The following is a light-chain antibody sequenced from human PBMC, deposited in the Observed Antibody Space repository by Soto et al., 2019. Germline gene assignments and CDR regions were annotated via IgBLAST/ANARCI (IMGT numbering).Light chain of an antibody. CDR3: QHRSNSPPTWT. CDR2: DTS. CDR1: QRIGTY. Sequence: EIVLTQSPATLSLSPGDRATLSCRASQRIGTYLAWYQQKAGQAPSLLIYDTSNRATGIPTRFIGSGSGTDFTLTISSLEPEDFAVYFCQHRSNSPPTWTFGQGTKVEIK. J-gene: IGKJ1*01. V-gene: IGKV3-11*01.